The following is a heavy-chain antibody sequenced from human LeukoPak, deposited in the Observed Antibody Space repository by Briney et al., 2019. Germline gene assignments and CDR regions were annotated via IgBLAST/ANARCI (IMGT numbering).Heavy chain of an antibody. CDR3: ARGGLLSGHPTYALDV. D-gene: IGHD2-15*01. V-gene: IGHV3-33*01. CDR1: GYIFDSHG. CDR2: ISDDGNEK. J-gene: IGHJ6*04. Sequence: GGSLRLSCAAAGYIFDSHGVHWVRQIPGQGLEWVTFISDDGNEKKYVDSVRGRFTISRDNSMNLVFLQTNNLRLEDTAVYYCARGGLLSGHPTYALDVWGIGTTVTVSS.